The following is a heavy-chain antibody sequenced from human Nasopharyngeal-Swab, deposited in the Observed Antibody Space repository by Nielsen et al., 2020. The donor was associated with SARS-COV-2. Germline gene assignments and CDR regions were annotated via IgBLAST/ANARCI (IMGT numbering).Heavy chain of an antibody. J-gene: IGHJ4*02. Sequence: SETLSLTCTVSGGSISSYYWSWIRQPPGKGLEWIGYIYYSGSTKYNPSLKSRVTISVDTSKNQFSLNLNSVTAADTAVYYCARYYYDSSGYPNFDYWGQGTLVTVSS. V-gene: IGHV4-59*08. CDR1: GGSISSYY. CDR3: ARYYYDSSGYPNFDY. CDR2: IYYSGST. D-gene: IGHD3-22*01.